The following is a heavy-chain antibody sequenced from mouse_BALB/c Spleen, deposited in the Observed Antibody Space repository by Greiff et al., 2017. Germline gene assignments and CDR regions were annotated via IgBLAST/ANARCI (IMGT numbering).Heavy chain of an antibody. CDR2: IDPANGNT. CDR3: NVYYGNYGWFAY. CDR1: GFNIKDTY. V-gene: IGHV14-3*02. D-gene: IGHD2-1*01. Sequence: VQLQQSGAELVKPGASVKLSCTASGFNIKDTYMHWVKQRPEQGLEWIGRIDPANGNTKYDPKFQGKATITADTSSNTAYLQLSSLTSEDTAVYYCNVYYGNYGWFAYWGQGTLVTVSA. J-gene: IGHJ3*01.